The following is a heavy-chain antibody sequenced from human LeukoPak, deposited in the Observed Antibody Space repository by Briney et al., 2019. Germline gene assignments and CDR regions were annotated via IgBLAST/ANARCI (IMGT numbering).Heavy chain of an antibody. J-gene: IGHJ4*02. CDR2: IYTSGST. CDR3: AREGSGYEGLAKIIDY. CDR1: GGSISSYY. V-gene: IGHV4-4*07. D-gene: IGHD5-12*01. Sequence: SETLSLTCTVSGGSISSYYWSWIRQPAGKGLEWIGRIYTSGSTNYNPSLKSRVTMSVDTSKNQFSLKLSSVTAADTAVYYCAREGSGYEGLAKIIDYWGQGTLVTVSS.